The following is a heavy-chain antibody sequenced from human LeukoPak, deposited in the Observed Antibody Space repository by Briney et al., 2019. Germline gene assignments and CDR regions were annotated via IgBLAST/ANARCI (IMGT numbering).Heavy chain of an antibody. J-gene: IGHJ4*02. V-gene: IGHV4-38-2*02. CDR1: GYSISSGYY. CDR2: IYHTGTT. CDR3: GRDLGGSGSYYYE. D-gene: IGHD3-10*01. Sequence: SETLSLTCAVSGYSISSGYYWGWLRQPPGKGLEWIASIYHTGTTYYNPSLKSRVTISLDTSKNQFSLKLSSVTAADTAVYYCGRDLGGSGSYYYEWGQATLVTVSS.